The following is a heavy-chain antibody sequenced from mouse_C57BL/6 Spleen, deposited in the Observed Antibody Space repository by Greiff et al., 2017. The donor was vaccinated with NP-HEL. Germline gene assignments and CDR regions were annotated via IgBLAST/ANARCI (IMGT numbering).Heavy chain of an antibody. V-gene: IGHV5-6*01. CDR2: ISSGGSYT. CDR3: ARHGDGYYLDY. CDR1: GFTFSSYG. D-gene: IGHD2-3*01. J-gene: IGHJ2*01. Sequence: EVQRVESGGDLVKPGGSLKLSCAASGFTFSSYGMSWVRQTPDKRLEWVATISSGGSYTYYPDSVKGRFTISRDNAKNTLYLQMSSLKSEDTAMYYCARHGDGYYLDYWGQSTTLTVSS.